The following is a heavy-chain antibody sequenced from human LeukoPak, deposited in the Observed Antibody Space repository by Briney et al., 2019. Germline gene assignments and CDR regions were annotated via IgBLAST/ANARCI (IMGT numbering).Heavy chain of an antibody. V-gene: IGHV3-11*01. CDR2: ISSSGSTI. CDR3: AKLGVSDSSGYHDAFDI. CDR1: GFTFSDYY. Sequence: GGSLRLSCAASGFTFSDYYMSWIRQAPGKGLEWVSYISSSGSTIYYADSVKGRFTISRDNSKNTLYLQMNSLRAEDTAVYYCAKLGVSDSSGYHDAFDIWGQGTMVTVSS. D-gene: IGHD3-22*01. J-gene: IGHJ3*02.